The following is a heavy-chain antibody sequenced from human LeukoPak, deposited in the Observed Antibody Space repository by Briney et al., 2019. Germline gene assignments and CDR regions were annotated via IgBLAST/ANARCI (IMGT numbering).Heavy chain of an antibody. CDR3: ARERDYGSGSS. J-gene: IGHJ5*02. Sequence: SQTLSLSCTVSGGSISNYYWSWIRQPPGKGLEWIGEINHSGSTNYNPSLKSRVTISVDTSKNQFSLKLSSVTAADTAVYYCARERDYGSGSSWGQGTLVTVSS. CDR1: GGSISNYY. V-gene: IGHV4-34*01. D-gene: IGHD3-10*01. CDR2: INHSGST.